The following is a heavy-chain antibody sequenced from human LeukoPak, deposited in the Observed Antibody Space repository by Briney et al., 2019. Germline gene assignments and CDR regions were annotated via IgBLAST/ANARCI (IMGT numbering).Heavy chain of an antibody. CDR2: ISNSDYNT. CDR1: GFTFSNYA. D-gene: IGHD3-10*01. J-gene: IGHJ4*02. Sequence: GGSLRLSCAASGFTFSNYAMSWVRQAPGKGLEWVSTISNSDYNTYYTDSVKGRFTVSRDNSENTLYLQMDSLKTEDTAVYYCTGNYYGSGSYADFDYWGQGTLVTVSS. CDR3: TGNYYGSGSYADFDY. V-gene: IGHV3-23*01.